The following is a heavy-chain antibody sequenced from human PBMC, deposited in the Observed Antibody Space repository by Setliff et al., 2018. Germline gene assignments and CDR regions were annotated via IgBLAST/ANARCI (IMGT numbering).Heavy chain of an antibody. V-gene: IGHV4-4*07. D-gene: IGHD3-10*01. CDR3: AASRAYTGAVEEWFLPKTFDF. J-gene: IGHJ4*02. CDR2: IYVTEST. CDR1: GDSISNYY. Sequence: SETLSLTCTGSGDSISNYYWNWIRQPAGKGLEWIGRIYVTESTKYNPSLKSRVTLSIDTSKNQFSLKLSSVTAADAALYYCAASRAYTGAVEEWFLPKTFDFWGQGSPVTVAS.